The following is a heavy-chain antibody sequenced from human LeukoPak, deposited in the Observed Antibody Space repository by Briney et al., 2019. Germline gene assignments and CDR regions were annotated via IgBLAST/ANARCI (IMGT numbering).Heavy chain of an antibody. J-gene: IGHJ4*02. Sequence: SETLSLTCTVSGGSISSSSYYWGWIRQPPGKGLEWIGTIYYSGYTYYNPSLESRVTISVDTSKNQFSLKLSSVTAADTAVYYCARDGYSGSYHDWGQGTLVTVSS. D-gene: IGHD1-26*01. CDR2: IYYSGYT. CDR1: GGSISSSSYY. CDR3: ARDGYSGSYHD. V-gene: IGHV4-39*07.